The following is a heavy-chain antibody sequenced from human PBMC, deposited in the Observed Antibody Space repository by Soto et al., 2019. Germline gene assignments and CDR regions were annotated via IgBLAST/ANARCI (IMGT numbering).Heavy chain of an antibody. J-gene: IGHJ4*02. D-gene: IGHD1-26*01. CDR2: IYWDDSK. CDR1: GFSLTTDRVG. CDR3: APAYGGRSHY. V-gene: IGHV2-5*02. Sequence: QITLKESGPTLVKPTQTLTLTCTFSGFSLTTDRVGVGWIRQPPGEALEWLAVIYWDDSKTYRPTLESRLTITKDTSKNQVALTMTNMDSLDTATYYCAPAYGGRSHYWGQGTLVTVSS.